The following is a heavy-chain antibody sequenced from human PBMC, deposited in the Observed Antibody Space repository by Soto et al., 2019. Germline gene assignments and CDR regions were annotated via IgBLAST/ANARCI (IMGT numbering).Heavy chain of an antibody. V-gene: IGHV4-39*01. Sequence: SETLSLTCTVSGGSISSSSYYWGWIRQPPGKGLEWIGSIYYSGSTYYNPSLKSRVTISVDTSKNQFSLKLSSVTAADTAVYYCARASRYCSGGSCHYFDYWGQGTLVT. J-gene: IGHJ4*02. D-gene: IGHD2-15*01. CDR3: ARASRYCSGGSCHYFDY. CDR2: IYYSGST. CDR1: GGSISSSSYY.